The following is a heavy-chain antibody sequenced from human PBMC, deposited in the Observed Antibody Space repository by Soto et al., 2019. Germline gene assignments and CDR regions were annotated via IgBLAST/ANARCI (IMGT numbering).Heavy chain of an antibody. J-gene: IGHJ6*03. CDR1: GYTFTSYD. CDR2: MNPNSGNT. CDR3: ASLGYCSSNSYPLYRDFMDV. Sequence: ASVKVSCKASGYTFTSYDINWVRQATGQGLEWMGWMNPNSGNTGYAQKFQGRVTMTRNTSISTAYMELSSLRSEDTAVYYCASLGYCSSNSYPLYRDFMDVWSKGTTVTGSS. V-gene: IGHV1-8*01. D-gene: IGHD2-2*01.